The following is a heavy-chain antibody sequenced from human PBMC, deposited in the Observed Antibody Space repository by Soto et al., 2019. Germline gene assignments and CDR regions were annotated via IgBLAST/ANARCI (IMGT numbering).Heavy chain of an antibody. CDR3: ARNGGYRYGYSWFDP. CDR1: GGTFSSYA. D-gene: IGHD5-18*01. V-gene: IGHV1-69*06. J-gene: IGHJ5*02. Sequence: QVQLVQSGAEVKKPGSSVKVSCKASGGTFSSYAISWVRQAPGQGLEWMGGIIPIFGTANYAQKFQGRVTITADKSTRPAYMELSSLRSEDTAVYYCARNGGYRYGYSWFDPWGQGTLVPVSS. CDR2: IIPIFGTA.